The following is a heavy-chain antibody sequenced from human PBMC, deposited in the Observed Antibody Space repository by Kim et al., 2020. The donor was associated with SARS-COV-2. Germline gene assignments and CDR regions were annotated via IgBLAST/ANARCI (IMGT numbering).Heavy chain of an antibody. V-gene: IGHV1-69*01. D-gene: IGHD6-13*01. J-gene: IGHJ4*02. CDR3: ARVRAGYSYFDY. Sequence: NYAQKFQGRVTITADESTSTAYMGLSSLRSEDTAVYYCARVRAGYSYFDYWGQGTLVTVSS.